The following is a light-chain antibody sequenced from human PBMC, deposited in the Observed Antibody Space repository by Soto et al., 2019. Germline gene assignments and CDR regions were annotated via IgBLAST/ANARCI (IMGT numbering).Light chain of an antibody. CDR1: SSNIGAGYD. CDR3: QSYDNSLSGSGVL. J-gene: IGLJ2*01. CDR2: GNT. V-gene: IGLV1-40*01. Sequence: QPVLTQPPSVSGAPGQRVTLSCTGSSSNIGAGYDVHWYQQLPGAAPKLLIYGNTNRPSGVPDRFSGSKSGTSASLAITGLQADDEADYYCQSYDNSLSGSGVLFGGGTQLTVL.